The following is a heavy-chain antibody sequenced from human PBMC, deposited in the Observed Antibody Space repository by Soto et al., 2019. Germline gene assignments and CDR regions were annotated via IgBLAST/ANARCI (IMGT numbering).Heavy chain of an antibody. V-gene: IGHV1-46*01. Sequence: QVQLVQSGAEVKKPGASVKVSCKASGYTFTNYYIHWVRQAPGQGLEWMGMINPSGGSTSYTRRFQGRVTRTRDTSTSTVYMELSSLRSEDTAVYYCARESQSSGWSWFDYWGQGTPVTVSS. CDR1: GYTFTNYY. CDR2: INPSGGST. J-gene: IGHJ4*02. D-gene: IGHD6-19*01. CDR3: ARESQSSGWSWFDY.